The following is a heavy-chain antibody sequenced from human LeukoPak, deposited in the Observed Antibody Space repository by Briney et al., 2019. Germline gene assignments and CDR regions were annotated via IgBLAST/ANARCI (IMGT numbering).Heavy chain of an antibody. V-gene: IGHV4-39*07. CDR3: ARGPYSGSSGVDY. D-gene: IGHD1-26*01. CDR2: IYYSGST. CDR1: GGSISSSSYY. J-gene: IGHJ4*02. Sequence: TASETLSLTCTVSGGSISSSSYYWGCIRQPPGKGLEWIVSIYYSGSTYYNPSLKSRVTISVDTSKNQFSLELSSVTAADTAVYYCARGPYSGSSGVDYWGQGTLVTVSS.